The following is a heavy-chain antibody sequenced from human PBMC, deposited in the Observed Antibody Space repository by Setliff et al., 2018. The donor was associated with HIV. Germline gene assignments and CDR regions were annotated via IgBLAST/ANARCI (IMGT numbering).Heavy chain of an antibody. D-gene: IGHD6-19*01. Sequence: SETLSLTCTVSGAPLSSYYLNWIRQPPGKGLEWIGYIFYSGTTNYNPSLKSRVTMSVDASKNQFSLILSSVTAADTAVYYCAGRSGWSLDYWGQGTLVTVSS. V-gene: IGHV4-59*01. J-gene: IGHJ4*02. CDR2: IFYSGTT. CDR1: GAPLSSYY. CDR3: AGRSGWSLDY.